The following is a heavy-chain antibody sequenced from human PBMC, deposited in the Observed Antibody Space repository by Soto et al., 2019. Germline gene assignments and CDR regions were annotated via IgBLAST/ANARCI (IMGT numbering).Heavy chain of an antibody. Sequence: GXSGKGWYRASCGTFSSYAISWVRQAPGQGLEWMGGIIPIFGTANYAQKFQGRVTITADKSTSTAYMELSSLRSEETAVYYCARTRRIAARREDRNYYYYYGMDVWGQGTKVTVYS. J-gene: IGHJ6*02. CDR3: ARTRRIAARREDRNYYYYYGMDV. D-gene: IGHD6-6*01. V-gene: IGHV1-69*06. CDR2: IIPIFGTA. CDR1: CGTFSSYA.